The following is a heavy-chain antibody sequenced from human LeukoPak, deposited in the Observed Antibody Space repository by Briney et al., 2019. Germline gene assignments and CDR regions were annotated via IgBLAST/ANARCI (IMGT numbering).Heavy chain of an antibody. CDR3: AREVDWLLFDY. CDR2: IYSAGRT. CDR1: GFTFSSYS. V-gene: IGHV3-66*01. J-gene: IGHJ4*02. D-gene: IGHD3-9*01. Sequence: GGSLRLSCAASGFTFSSYSMNWVRQAPGKGLEWVSVIYSAGRTYYADSVKGRFTISRDNSKNTLYLQMNSLRAEDTAVYYCAREVDWLLFDYWGQGTLVTVSS.